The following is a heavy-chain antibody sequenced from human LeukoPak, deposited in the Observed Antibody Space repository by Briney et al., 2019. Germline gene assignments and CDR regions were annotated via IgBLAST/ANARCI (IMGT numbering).Heavy chain of an antibody. CDR2: ISGSGGST. J-gene: IGHJ4*02. Sequence: GGSLRLSCAASGFTFSSYAMSRVRQAPGKGLEWVSAISGSGGSTYYADSVKGRFTISRDNSKNTLYLQMNSLRAEDTAVYYCAKDDGVFYDFWSGTQGYFDYWGQGTLVTVSS. CDR3: AKDDGVFYDFWSGTQGYFDY. V-gene: IGHV3-23*01. D-gene: IGHD3-3*01. CDR1: GFTFSSYA.